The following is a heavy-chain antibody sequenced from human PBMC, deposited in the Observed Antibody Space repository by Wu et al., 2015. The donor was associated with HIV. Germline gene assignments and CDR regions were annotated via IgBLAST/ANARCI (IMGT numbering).Heavy chain of an antibody. D-gene: IGHD6-19*01. V-gene: IGHV1-2*02. CDR1: DYTFTSYG. CDR2: INPNSGGT. J-gene: IGHJ4*02. Sequence: QVRLVQSGAEVKKPGASVKVSCKASDYTFTSYGISWVRQAPGQGLEWMGWINPNSGGTNYAQKFQGRVTMTRDTSISTAYMELSRLRSDDTAVYYCARSSAPFSSGWLLGVDYWGQGTLVTVSS. CDR3: ARSSAPFSSGWLLGVDY.